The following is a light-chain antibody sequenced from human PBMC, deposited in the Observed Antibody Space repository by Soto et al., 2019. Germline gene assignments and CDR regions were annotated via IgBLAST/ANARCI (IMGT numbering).Light chain of an antibody. V-gene: IGKV3-20*01. CDR2: GAS. J-gene: IGKJ1*01. Sequence: EVVLTQSPGTLSLSPGERATLSCRASQSVNSNSLAWYQQKPGQAPRVFIYGASTRATGIPDRFSGSGSGTDFTLTISRLEPEDFAVYYCQQYGSSRTFGQGTKVDIK. CDR3: QQYGSSRT. CDR1: QSVNSNS.